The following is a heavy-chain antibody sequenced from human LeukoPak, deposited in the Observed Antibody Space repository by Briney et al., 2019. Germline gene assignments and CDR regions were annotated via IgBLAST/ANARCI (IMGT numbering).Heavy chain of an antibody. D-gene: IGHD3-3*01. CDR3: ARRFRYDFWSGYYTGPFDY. CDR2: IYYSGST. J-gene: IGHJ4*02. Sequence: SETLSLTCTVSGGSISSSSYYWGWIRQPPGKGLEWIGSIYYSGSTYYNPSLKSRVTISVDTSKNQFSLKLSSVTAADTAVYYCARRFRYDFWSGYYTGPFDYWGQGTLVTVSS. CDR1: GGSISSSSYY. V-gene: IGHV4-39*07.